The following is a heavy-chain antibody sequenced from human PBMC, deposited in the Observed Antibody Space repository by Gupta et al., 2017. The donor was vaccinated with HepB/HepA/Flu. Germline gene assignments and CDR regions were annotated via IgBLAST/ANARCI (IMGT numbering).Heavy chain of an antibody. J-gene: IGHJ6*02. CDR2: ISSGGGTS. D-gene: IGHD1-1*01. Sequence: QVQLVESGGGLVKPGGSLRLSCAASGFTFSDYYMSWIRQAPGKGLEWVSYISSGGGTSHYTDSVKGRFTISRDNAKNSLYLQVNSLRAEDTAVYYCARSGTADGLDVWGQGTTVTVSS. V-gene: IGHV3-11*01. CDR1: GFTFSDYY. CDR3: ARSGTADGLDV.